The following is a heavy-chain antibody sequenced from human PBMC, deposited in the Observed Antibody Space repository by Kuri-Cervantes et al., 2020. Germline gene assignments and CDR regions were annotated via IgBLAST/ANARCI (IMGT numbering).Heavy chain of an antibody. J-gene: IGHJ5*02. Sequence: GESLKISCAASGFTFSSYGMHWVRQAPGKGLEWVAVISYDGSNKYYADSVKGRFTISRDNAKNSLFLQMNSLRSDDTAVYYCAREPHATDDYGGAPNWLDPWGQGTLVTVSS. CDR2: ISYDGSNK. D-gene: IGHD4-23*01. CDR1: GFTFSSYG. CDR3: AREPHATDDYGGAPNWLDP. V-gene: IGHV3-30*03.